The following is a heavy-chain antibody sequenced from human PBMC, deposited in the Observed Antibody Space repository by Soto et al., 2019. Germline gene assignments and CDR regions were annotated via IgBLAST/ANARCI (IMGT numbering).Heavy chain of an antibody. Sequence: QVQLVQSGAEVKKPGSSVKVSCKASGGTFSSYTISWVRQAPGQGLEWMGRIIPILGIANYAQKFQGRVTITADNSPSTAYMELSSLRSADTAVYYCARDLYDIPTKPGFDPWGQGTLVTVSS. CDR3: ARDLYDIPTKPGFDP. D-gene: IGHD3-9*01. CDR2: IIPILGIA. CDR1: GGTFSSYT. J-gene: IGHJ5*02. V-gene: IGHV1-69*08.